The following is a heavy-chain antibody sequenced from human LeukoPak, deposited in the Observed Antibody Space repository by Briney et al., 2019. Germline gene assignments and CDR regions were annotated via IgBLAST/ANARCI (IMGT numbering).Heavy chain of an antibody. D-gene: IGHD2-8*01. CDR1: GYSFIDYH. V-gene: IGHV1-2*02. J-gene: IGHJ5*02. CDR3: ARDVIMGGSQGWFDP. Sequence: ASVKVSCKASGYSFIDYHIHWVRQAPGQGLECMGWIRPRSGATKYYIERFQGRFTMTRDTSISTAYMELSGLTYDDTAMYFCARDVIMGGSQGWFDPWGQGTLVTVSS. CDR2: IRPRSGAT.